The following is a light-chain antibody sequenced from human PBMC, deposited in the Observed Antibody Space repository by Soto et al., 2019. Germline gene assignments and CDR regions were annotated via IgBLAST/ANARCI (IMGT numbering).Light chain of an antibody. CDR2: AAS. CDR1: QSITHF. J-gene: IGKJ4*01. V-gene: IGKV1-39*01. Sequence: DIQMTQSPSSLSASIGAKLTISCRANQSITHFLNWYQKKPGEVPKLLIYAASRLGSGVPSRFSGSGSGTDFALTINSLQPEDFATYYCQQSYTTPRLSFGGGTKVDIK. CDR3: QQSYTTPRLS.